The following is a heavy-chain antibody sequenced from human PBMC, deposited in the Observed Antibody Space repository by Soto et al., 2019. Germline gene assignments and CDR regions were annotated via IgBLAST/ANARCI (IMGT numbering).Heavy chain of an antibody. CDR3: ARVDPRGVAVVRDY. CDR1: GNTFASHG. Sequence: QVQLVQSGPEVTKPGASVKVSCKASGNTFASHGFSWVRQAPGQGLEWMGWISGFNGQTNYALKFQGRVTLTTDTSTSTAYMDLRSLRSDDTAVYFCARVDPRGVAVVRDYWGQGTLVTVSS. D-gene: IGHD3-10*01. J-gene: IGHJ4*02. CDR2: ISGFNGQT. V-gene: IGHV1-18*01.